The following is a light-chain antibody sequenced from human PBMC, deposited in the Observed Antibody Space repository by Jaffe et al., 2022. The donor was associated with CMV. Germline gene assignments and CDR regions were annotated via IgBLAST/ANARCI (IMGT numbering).Light chain of an antibody. CDR2: GKN. V-gene: IGLV3-19*01. CDR3: NSRDSNDNDSVV. Sequence: SSELTQDPAVSVALGLTVRITCQGDSLRDYYASWYQQKPGQAPVLVIYGKNNRPSGIPDRFSGSSSGSTASLTITGARAEDEADYYCNSRDSNDNDSVVFGGGTKLTVL. J-gene: IGLJ2*01. CDR1: SLRDYY.